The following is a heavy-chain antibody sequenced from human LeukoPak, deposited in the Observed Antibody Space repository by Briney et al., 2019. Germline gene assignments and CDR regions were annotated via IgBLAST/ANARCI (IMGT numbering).Heavy chain of an antibody. D-gene: IGHD2-15*01. CDR1: GGSFSGYY. V-gene: IGHV4-34*01. CDR2: INHSGST. J-gene: IGHJ4*02. Sequence: SETLSLTCAVYGGSFSGYYWSWIRQPPGKGLEWIGEINHSGSTNYNPSLKSRVTISVDTSKNQFSLKLSSVTAADTAVYYCARGSLGYCSGGSCYYYIDYWGQGTLVTVSS. CDR3: ARGSLGYCSGGSCYYYIDY.